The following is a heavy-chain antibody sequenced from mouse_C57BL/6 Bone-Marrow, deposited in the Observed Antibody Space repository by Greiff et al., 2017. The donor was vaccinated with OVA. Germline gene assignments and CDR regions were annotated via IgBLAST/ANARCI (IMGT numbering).Heavy chain of an antibody. CDR3: AFYCGSGYRYFDV. D-gene: IGHD1-1*01. Sequence: VQLQQSGPELVKPGASVKISCKASGYSFTDYNMNWVKQSNGKSLEWIGVINPNYGTTSYNQKFKGKATLTVDQASSTAYMQLNSLTSEDSAVYYCAFYCGSGYRYFDVWGTGTTVTVSS. V-gene: IGHV1-39*01. J-gene: IGHJ1*03. CDR2: INPNYGTT. CDR1: GYSFTDYN.